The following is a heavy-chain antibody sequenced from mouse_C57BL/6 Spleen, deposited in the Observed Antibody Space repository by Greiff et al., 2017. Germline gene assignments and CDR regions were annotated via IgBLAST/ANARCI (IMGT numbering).Heavy chain of an antibody. J-gene: IGHJ2*01. CDR2: ISDGGSYT. V-gene: IGHV5-4*03. CDR1: GFTFSSYA. CDR3: ARAYYSNYVNYFDY. D-gene: IGHD2-5*01. Sequence: EVMLVESGGGLVKPGGSLKLSCAASGFTFSSYAMSWVRQTPEKRLEWVATISDGGSYTYYPDNVKGRFTISRDNAKNNLYLQMSHLKSEDTAMYYCARAYYSNYVNYFDYWGQGTTLTVSS.